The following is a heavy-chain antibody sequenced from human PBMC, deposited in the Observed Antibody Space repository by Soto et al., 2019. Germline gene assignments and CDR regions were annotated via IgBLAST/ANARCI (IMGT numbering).Heavy chain of an antibody. Sequence: VQLLESGGGLVQPGGSLRLSCAASGFTFSNYAMRWVRQAPGKGLEWVSAVSGSGGNTYYADSVQGRFTISRDNSKNMLNLQMNSRRAEDTAVYYCAKLNLFVSAAAGRGPFDYWGKGTLVTVSS. D-gene: IGHD6-13*01. CDR1: GFTFSNYA. V-gene: IGHV3-23*01. CDR2: VSGSGGNT. CDR3: AKLNLFVSAAAGRGPFDY. J-gene: IGHJ4*02.